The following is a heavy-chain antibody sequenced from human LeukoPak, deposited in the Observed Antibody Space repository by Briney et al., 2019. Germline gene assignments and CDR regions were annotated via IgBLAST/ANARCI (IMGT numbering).Heavy chain of an antibody. CDR2: IYYSGST. D-gene: IGHD4-17*01. J-gene: IGHJ3*02. CDR1: GGSISSYY. V-gene: IGHV4-59*12. Sequence: SETLSLTCTVSGGSISSYYWSWIRQPPGKGLEWIGYIYYSGSTNYNPSLKSRVTISVDTSKNQFSLKLSSVTAADTAVYYCARPRGARTVTTAAFDIWGQGTMVTVSS. CDR3: ARPRGARTVTTAAFDI.